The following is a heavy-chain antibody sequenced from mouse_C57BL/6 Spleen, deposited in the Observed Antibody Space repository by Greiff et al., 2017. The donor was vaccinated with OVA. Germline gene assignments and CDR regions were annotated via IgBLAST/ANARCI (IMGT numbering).Heavy chain of an antibody. CDR1: GYAFSSSW. D-gene: IGHD1-1*01. Sequence: QVQLQQSGPELVKPGASVKISCKASGYAFSSSWMNWVKQRPGKGLEWIGRIYPGDGDTNYNGKFKGKATLTADKSSSTAYMQLSSLTSEDSAVYFCARDDYGSVTHVWGTGTTVTVSS. CDR3: ARDDYGSVTHV. CDR2: IYPGDGDT. J-gene: IGHJ1*03. V-gene: IGHV1-82*01.